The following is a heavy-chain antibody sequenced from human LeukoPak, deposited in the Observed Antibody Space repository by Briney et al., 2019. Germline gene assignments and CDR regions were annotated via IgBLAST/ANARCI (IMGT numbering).Heavy chain of an antibody. D-gene: IGHD2-21*02. J-gene: IGHJ4*02. Sequence: QSGRSLRLSCAASGFTFDDYAMHWVRQAPGKGLEWVSGISWNSGSMGYADSVKGRFTISRDNAKNSLYLQMNSLRAEDTALYYCAKGAVVVVTATFDYWGQGTLVTVSP. CDR2: ISWNSGSM. V-gene: IGHV3-9*01. CDR3: AKGAVVVVTATFDY. CDR1: GFTFDDYA.